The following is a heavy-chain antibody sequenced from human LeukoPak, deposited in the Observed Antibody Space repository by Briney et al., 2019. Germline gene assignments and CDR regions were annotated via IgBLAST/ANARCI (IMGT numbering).Heavy chain of an antibody. D-gene: IGHD3-22*01. CDR2: ISSSSSTI. J-gene: IGHJ4*02. CDR1: GFTFSSYS. Sequence: PGGSLRLSCAASGFTFSSYSMNWVRQAPGKGLERVSYISSSSSTIYYADSVKGRFTISRDNAKNSLYLQMNSLRAEDTAVYYCARVGGLGGALADYYDSSGYEDYWGQGTLVTVSS. V-gene: IGHV3-48*04. CDR3: ARVGGLGGALADYYDSSGYEDY.